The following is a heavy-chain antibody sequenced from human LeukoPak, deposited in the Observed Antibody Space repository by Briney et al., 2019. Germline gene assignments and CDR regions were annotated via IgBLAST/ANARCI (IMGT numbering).Heavy chain of an antibody. CDR3: ARGSIWLQLRRYFGY. V-gene: IGHV3-23*01. CDR2: ISGSGGST. Sequence: PGGSLRLSCAASGFTFSSYAMSWVRQAPGKGLEWVSAISGSGGSTYYADSVKGRFTISRDNSKNTLYLQMNSLRAEDTAVYYCARGSIWLQLRRYFGYWGQGTLVTVSS. J-gene: IGHJ4*02. D-gene: IGHD5-24*01. CDR1: GFTFSSYA.